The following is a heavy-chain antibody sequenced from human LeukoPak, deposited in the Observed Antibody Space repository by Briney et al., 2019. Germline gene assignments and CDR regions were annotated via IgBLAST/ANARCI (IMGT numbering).Heavy chain of an antibody. D-gene: IGHD6-19*01. CDR1: GGYISSSSYY. CDR3: ARGRGTGYSSGWFLAPHDY. J-gene: IGHJ4*02. CDR2: IYYSGST. Sequence: PSETLSLTCTVSGGYISSSSYYWGWLRQPPGKGLEWIGSIYYSGSTYYNPSLKSRVTISVDTSKNQSSLKLSSVTAADTAVYYCARGRGTGYSSGWFLAPHDYWGQGTLVTVSS. V-gene: IGHV4-39*07.